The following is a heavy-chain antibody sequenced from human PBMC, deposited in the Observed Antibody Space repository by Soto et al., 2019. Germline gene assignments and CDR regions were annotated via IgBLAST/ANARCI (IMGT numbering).Heavy chain of an antibody. J-gene: IGHJ4*02. Sequence: GASLKISCKGSGYSFTSYWISWVRQMTGKGLEWMGRIDPSDSYTNYSPSFQGHVTISADKSISTAYLQWSSLKASDTAMYYCAFLGIAVAGSGGYFDYWGQGTLVTVSS. V-gene: IGHV5-10-1*01. CDR1: GYSFTSYW. CDR2: IDPSDSYT. D-gene: IGHD6-19*01. CDR3: AFLGIAVAGSGGYFDY.